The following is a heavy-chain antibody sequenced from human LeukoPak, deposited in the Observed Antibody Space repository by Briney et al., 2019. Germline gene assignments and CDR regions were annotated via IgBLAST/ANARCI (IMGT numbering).Heavy chain of an antibody. D-gene: IGHD5-12*01. CDR3: ARAKKSYSGYDLSYFDY. J-gene: IGHJ4*02. CDR1: GGTFSSYA. Sequence: SVKVSCKASGGTFSSYAISWVRQAPGQGLEWMGGIIPIFGTANYAQKFQGRVTITADESTSTAYMELRSLRSEDTAVYYCARAKKSYSGYDLSYFDYWGQGTLVTVSS. V-gene: IGHV1-69*13. CDR2: IIPIFGTA.